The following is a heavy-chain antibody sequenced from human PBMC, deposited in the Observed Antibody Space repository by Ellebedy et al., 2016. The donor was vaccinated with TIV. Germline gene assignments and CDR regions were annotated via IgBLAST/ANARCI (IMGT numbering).Heavy chain of an antibody. CDR3: ARGSIAPGAGDYGRDY. Sequence: GESLKISXAASGFTFSSYSMNWVRQAPGKGLEWVSSISSSSSYIYYADSVKGRFTISRDNAKNSLYLQMNSLRAEDTAVYYCARGSIAPGAGDYGRDYWGQGTLVTVSS. CDR1: GFTFSSYS. CDR2: ISSSSSYI. V-gene: IGHV3-21*01. D-gene: IGHD4-17*01. J-gene: IGHJ4*02.